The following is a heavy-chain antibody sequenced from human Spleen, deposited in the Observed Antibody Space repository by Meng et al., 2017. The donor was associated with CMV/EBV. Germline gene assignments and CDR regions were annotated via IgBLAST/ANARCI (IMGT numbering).Heavy chain of an antibody. Sequence: SLRLSCAASGFTFSSYAMSWVRQAPGKGLEWVSAISGSGGSTYYADSVKGRFTISRDNSKNTLYLQMNSLRAEDTAVYYCATSRDIVVVPAHYYYYGMDVWGQGTTVTGSS. CDR3: ATSRDIVVVPAHYYYYGMDV. J-gene: IGHJ6*02. V-gene: IGHV3-23*01. D-gene: IGHD2-2*01. CDR1: GFTFSSYA. CDR2: ISGSGGST.